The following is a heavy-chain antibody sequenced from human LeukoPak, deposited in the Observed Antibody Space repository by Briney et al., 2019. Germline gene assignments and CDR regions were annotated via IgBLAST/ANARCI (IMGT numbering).Heavy chain of an antibody. CDR2: ISVGRGDS. D-gene: IGHD1-14*01. J-gene: IGHJ3*01. V-gene: IGHV1-3*03. CDR3: ARERGIRDAFDF. Sequence: ASVKVSCTASGYTFTSYTIHWVRQAPGQSLEWMGWISVGRGDSKCSQEFQGRVTLTRDTSATTAYLEVSSLRPEDMAVYYCARERGIRDAFDFWGQGTMVTVSS. CDR1: GYTFTSYT.